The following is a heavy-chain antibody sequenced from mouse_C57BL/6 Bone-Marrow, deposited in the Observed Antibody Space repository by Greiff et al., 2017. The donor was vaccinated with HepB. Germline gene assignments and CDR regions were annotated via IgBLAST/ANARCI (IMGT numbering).Heavy chain of an antibody. J-gene: IGHJ3*01. Sequence: EVKLVEPGAELVKPGASVKLSCTASGFNFKDYYMHWVKQRPEQGLEWIGRIDPEDGETNYTEKFQGKATVTADTSSNTAYLHLSSLTSEDAAVYCCARACGSKNCFDYWGQGTMVTVSA. V-gene: IGHV14-2*01. CDR2: IDPEDGET. CDR1: GFNFKDYY. CDR3: ARACGSKNCFDY.